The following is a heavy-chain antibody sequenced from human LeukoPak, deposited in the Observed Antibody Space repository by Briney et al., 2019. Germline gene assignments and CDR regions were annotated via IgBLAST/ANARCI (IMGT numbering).Heavy chain of an antibody. J-gene: IGHJ4*02. Sequence: GGSLRLSCAASGFTFSSYEMNWVRQAPGKGLEWVSYISSSGSTRYYADSVKGRFTISRDNAKNSLYLQMNSLRAEDTAVYYCARVQTTVTTLDYWGQGALVTVSS. CDR3: ARVQTTVTTLDY. V-gene: IGHV3-48*03. CDR1: GFTFSSYE. CDR2: ISSSGSTR. D-gene: IGHD4-17*01.